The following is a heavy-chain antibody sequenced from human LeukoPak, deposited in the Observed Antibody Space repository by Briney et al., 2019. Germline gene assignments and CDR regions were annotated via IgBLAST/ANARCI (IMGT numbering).Heavy chain of an antibody. CDR1: GGSMSNYW. J-gene: IGHJ5*02. V-gene: IGHV4-59*08. CDR3: ARRLCSSLTCNIGPSGNWLDP. Sequence: PSETLSLTCTVAGGSMSNYWWNWIRQPPGKGLEWIGYIYYDGSTYYNPALNSRVTISIDTSKNQFPLKLNSVTAADTAVYYCARRLCSSLTCNIGPSGNWLDPWGQGTLVTVSS. D-gene: IGHD2-2*02. CDR2: IYYDGST.